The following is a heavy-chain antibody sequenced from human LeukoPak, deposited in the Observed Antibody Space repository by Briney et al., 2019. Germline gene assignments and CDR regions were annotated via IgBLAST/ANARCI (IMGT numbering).Heavy chain of an antibody. CDR3: ARSPDCSSTSCWGPYYYYGMDV. CDR2: IIPILGIA. V-gene: IGHV1-69*04. J-gene: IGHJ6*02. Sequence: SVKVSCKASGGTFSSYAISWVRQAPGQGLEWMGRIIPILGIANYAQKFQGRVTITADKSTSTAYMELSSLRSEDTAVYYCARSPDCSSTSCWGPYYYYGMDVWGQGTTVTVSS. D-gene: IGHD2-2*01. CDR1: GGTFSSYA.